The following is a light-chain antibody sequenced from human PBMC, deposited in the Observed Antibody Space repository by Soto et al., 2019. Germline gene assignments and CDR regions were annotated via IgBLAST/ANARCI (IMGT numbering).Light chain of an antibody. Sequence: QSAMAQPPSASGSPGQSVTISCPGTSSDVGRYNYVSWYQQHPDKAPKLMISEVNKRASGIPDRFFDSKSVNTASPAVSELQAEDEADYYCSSYAGTPFVCGTGTKVTVL. CDR2: EVN. J-gene: IGLJ1*01. CDR3: SSYAGTPFV. CDR1: SSDVGRYNY. V-gene: IGLV2-8*01.